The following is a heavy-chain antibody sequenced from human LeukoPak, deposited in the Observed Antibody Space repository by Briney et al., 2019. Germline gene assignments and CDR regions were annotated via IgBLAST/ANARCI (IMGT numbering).Heavy chain of an antibody. D-gene: IGHD3/OR15-3a*01. CDR3: ARGGWTFDN. CDR2: IKQVGSEK. J-gene: IGHJ4*02. Sequence: GGSLRLSCAASGFTLSNHWMTWVRQAPGKGLEWVARIKQVGSEKHYVDSVKGRFTISRDNAKNSLYMQMNSLRAEDTAVYSCARGGWTFDNWGQGTLVTVSS. V-gene: IGHV3-7*01. CDR1: GFTLSNHW.